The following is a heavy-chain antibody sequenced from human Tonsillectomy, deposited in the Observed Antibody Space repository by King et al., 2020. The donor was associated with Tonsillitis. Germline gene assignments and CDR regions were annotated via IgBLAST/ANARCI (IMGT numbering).Heavy chain of an antibody. J-gene: IGHJ4*02. CDR1: GFTFSSHA. CDR3: VKDRFSGWYDGLYFDN. CDR2: INDKGDVT. Sequence: EVQLVESGGGLVQPGGSLRLSCSASGFTFSSHAMYWVRQAPGKGLEYVSGINDKGDVTYSADSMKGRFTISRDNSKNTLYLQLNSLRAEDTALYYCVKDRFSGWYDGLYFDNWGQGTLVTVSS. V-gene: IGHV3-64D*06. D-gene: IGHD6-19*01.